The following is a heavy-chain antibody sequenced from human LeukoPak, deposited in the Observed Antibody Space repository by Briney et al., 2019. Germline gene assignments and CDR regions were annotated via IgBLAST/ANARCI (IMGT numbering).Heavy chain of an antibody. CDR1: GFTFDDYG. Sequence: GGSLRLSCAASGFTFDDYGMSWVRQAPGKGLEWVANIKQDGSEKYYVDSVKGRFTISRDNAKNSLYLQMNSLRAEDTAVYYCARANGDMDVWGKGTTVTISS. CDR2: IKQDGSEK. J-gene: IGHJ6*03. V-gene: IGHV3-7*01. CDR3: ARANGDMDV. D-gene: IGHD2-8*01.